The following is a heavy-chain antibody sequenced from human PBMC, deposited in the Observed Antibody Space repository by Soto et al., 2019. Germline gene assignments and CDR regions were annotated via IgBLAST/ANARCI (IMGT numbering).Heavy chain of an antibody. D-gene: IGHD1-1*01. J-gene: IGHJ4*02. CDR3: ARNLNGYGNWDY. CDR2: IDGSGSNT. CDR1: GFTLRSYW. Sequence: QLVESGGDLVQPGASLRLSCAASGFTLRSYWMHWVRQAPGGGLVWVSRIDGSGSNTFYAVSVKGRFTISRDNAKNTLYLQMNTLSPEDTAVYYCARNLNGYGNWDYWGQGNLVTVSS. V-gene: IGHV3-74*01.